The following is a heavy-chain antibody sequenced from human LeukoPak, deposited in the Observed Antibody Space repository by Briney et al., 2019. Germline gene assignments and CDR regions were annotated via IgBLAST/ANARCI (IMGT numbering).Heavy chain of an antibody. D-gene: IGHD6-19*01. J-gene: IGHJ4*02. CDR1: GGSISSYY. CDR3: ARDRGAVAGKYYFDY. CDR2: ICYSGST. V-gene: IGHV4-59*01. Sequence: SETLSLTCTVSGGSISSYYWSWIRQPPGKGLEWIGYICYSGSTNYNPSLKSRVTVSVDTSKNQFSLKLSSVTAADTAVYYCARDRGAVAGKYYFDYWGQGTLVTVSS.